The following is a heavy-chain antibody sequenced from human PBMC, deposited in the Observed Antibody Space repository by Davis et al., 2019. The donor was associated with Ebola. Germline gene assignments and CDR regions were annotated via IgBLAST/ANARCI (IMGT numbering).Heavy chain of an antibody. CDR2: ISSSSSTI. D-gene: IGHD2-2*01. Sequence: GESLKISCAASGFTFSSYSMNWVRQAPGKGLEWVSYISSSSSTIYYADSVKGRFTISRDNAKNSLYLQMNSLRDEDTAVYYCAKDQSIVVVPAALDYWGQGTLVTVSS. V-gene: IGHV3-48*02. CDR3: AKDQSIVVVPAALDY. J-gene: IGHJ4*02. CDR1: GFTFSSYS.